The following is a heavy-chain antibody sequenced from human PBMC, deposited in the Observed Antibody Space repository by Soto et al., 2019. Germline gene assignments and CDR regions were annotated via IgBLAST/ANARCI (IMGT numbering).Heavy chain of an antibody. V-gene: IGHV4-31*03. CDR1: GGSISSGGYY. J-gene: IGHJ6*02. CDR2: IYYSGST. Sequence: QVQLQESGPGLVKPSQTLSLTCTVSGGSISSGGYYWSWIRQHPGKGLEWIGYIYYSGSTYYNPSLNSRVTTSVDTYKHQFSPKLSSATAADTAVYYCASSVVSATRMPYYYYGMDVWGQGTTVTVSS. D-gene: IGHD2-15*01. CDR3: ASSVVSATRMPYYYYGMDV.